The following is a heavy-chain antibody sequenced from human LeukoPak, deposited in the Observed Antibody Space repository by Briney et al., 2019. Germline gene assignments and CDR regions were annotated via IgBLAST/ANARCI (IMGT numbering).Heavy chain of an antibody. CDR3: ARLYYDSSGYSIYYYYYMDV. J-gene: IGHJ6*03. V-gene: IGHV1-8*01. CDR1: GYTFTSYD. Sequence: ASVEVSCKASGYTFTSYDINWVRQATGQGLEWMGWMNPNSGNTGYAQKFQGRVTMTRNTSISTAYMELSSLRSEDTAVYYCARLYYDSSGYSIYYYYYMDVWGKGTTVTVSS. CDR2: MNPNSGNT. D-gene: IGHD3-22*01.